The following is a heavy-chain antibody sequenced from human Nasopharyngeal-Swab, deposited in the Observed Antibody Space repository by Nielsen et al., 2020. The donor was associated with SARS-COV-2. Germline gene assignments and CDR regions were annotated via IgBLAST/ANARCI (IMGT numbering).Heavy chain of an antibody. J-gene: IGHJ4*02. CDR3: AKSKGYYGDYYFDY. V-gene: IGHV3-23*01. D-gene: IGHD4-17*01. Sequence: GVLKISCAASGFTFSSYAISWVRQAPGKGLEWVSAISGSGGSTYYADSVKGRFTISRDNSKNTLYLQMNSVSAEDTGVYYCAKSKGYYGDYYFDYWGQGTLVTVSS. CDR1: GFTFSSYA. CDR2: ISGSGGST.